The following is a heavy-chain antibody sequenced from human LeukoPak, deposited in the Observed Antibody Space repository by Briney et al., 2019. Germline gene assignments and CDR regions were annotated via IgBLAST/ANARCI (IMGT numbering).Heavy chain of an antibody. CDR3: ARQTDSSGYYAFDI. CDR1: GGSISSSSYY. D-gene: IGHD3-22*01. J-gene: IGHJ3*02. Sequence: PSETLSLTCTVSGGSISSSSYYWGWIRQPPGKGLEWIGSIYYSGSTYYNPSLKSRVTISVDTSKNQFSLKLSSVTAADTAVYYCARQTDSSGYYAFDIWGQGTMVTVSS. V-gene: IGHV4-39*01. CDR2: IYYSGST.